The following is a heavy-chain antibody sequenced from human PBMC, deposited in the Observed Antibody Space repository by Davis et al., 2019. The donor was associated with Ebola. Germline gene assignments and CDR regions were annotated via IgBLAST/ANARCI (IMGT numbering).Heavy chain of an antibody. CDR3: ARVRRYQWRMIDY. CDR1: GYTFTSYA. J-gene: IGHJ4*02. Sequence: ASVKVSCKASGYTFTSYAMHWVRHAPGQRLEWMGWINAGNGNTKYSQKFQGRVTITRDTSASTAYMELSSLRSEDTAVYYCARVRRYQWRMIDYWGQGTLVTVSS. D-gene: IGHD6-19*01. CDR2: INAGNGNT. V-gene: IGHV1-3*01.